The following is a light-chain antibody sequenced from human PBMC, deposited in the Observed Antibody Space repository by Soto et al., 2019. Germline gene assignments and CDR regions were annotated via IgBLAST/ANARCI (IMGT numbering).Light chain of an antibody. CDR1: QSVSSN. CDR3: QQYNNWPRET. V-gene: IGKV3-15*01. CDR2: GAS. Sequence: EIVMTQSPATLSVSPGERATLSCRASQSVSSNLAWYQQKPGQAPRLLIYGASTRATGIPARFSGSGSGTEFTLTISSLPSEDFAVYYCQQYNNWPRETFGQGTKVEIK. J-gene: IGKJ1*01.